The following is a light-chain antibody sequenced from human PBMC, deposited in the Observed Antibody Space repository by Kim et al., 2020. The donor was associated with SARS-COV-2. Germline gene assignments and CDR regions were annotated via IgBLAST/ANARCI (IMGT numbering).Light chain of an antibody. CDR1: QSVRSY. Sequence: PGERATRSCRASQSVRSYLAWYQQKPDQAPRLLIYDASKRATGIPARFSGSGSGTDFTLTISSLEPEDFAVYYCQQRSNWPQGSTFGQGTRLEIK. CDR3: QQRSNWPQGST. CDR2: DAS. V-gene: IGKV3-11*01. J-gene: IGKJ5*01.